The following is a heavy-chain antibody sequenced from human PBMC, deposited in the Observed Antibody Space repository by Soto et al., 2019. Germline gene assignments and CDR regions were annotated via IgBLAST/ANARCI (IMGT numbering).Heavy chain of an antibody. CDR3: ARPSVAVTWGPFDY. V-gene: IGHV4-59*01. J-gene: IGHJ4*02. CDR1: GGSISAYY. CDR2: IYYTGST. D-gene: IGHD6-19*01. Sequence: SEPLSLTCTVSGGSISAYYWNWVRQPPGKGLEWIGNIYYTGSTNYNPSLKSRVTISVDTSKNQFSLKLSSVTAADTAVYYCARPSVAVTWGPFDYWGQGTLVTVSS.